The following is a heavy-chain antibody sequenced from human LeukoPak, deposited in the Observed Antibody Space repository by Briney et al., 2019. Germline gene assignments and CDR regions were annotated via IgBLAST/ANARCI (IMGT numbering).Heavy chain of an antibody. CDR3: ARDGGSGSYYVYGMDV. Sequence: ASVKVSCKASGYTFTGYYMHWVRQAPGQGLEWMGWINPNSGGTNYALKFQGWVTMTRDTSISTAYMELSRLRSDDTAVYYCARDGGSGSYYVYGMDVWGQGTTVTVSS. CDR1: GYTFTGYY. D-gene: IGHD3-10*01. V-gene: IGHV1-2*04. J-gene: IGHJ6*02. CDR2: INPNSGGT.